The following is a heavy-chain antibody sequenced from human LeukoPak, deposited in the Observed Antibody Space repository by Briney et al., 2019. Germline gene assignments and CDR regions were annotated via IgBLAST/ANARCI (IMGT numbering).Heavy chain of an antibody. CDR2: IYTSGST. CDR3: AKDLERQLWLLGAFWFRPCFDY. V-gene: IGHV4-4*07. Sequence: SETLSLTCTVSGGSISSYYWSWIRQPAGKGLEWIGRIYTSGSTNYNPSLKSRVTMSVDTSKNQFSLKLSSVTAADTAVYYCAKDLERQLWLLGAFWFRPCFDYWGQGTLVTVSS. J-gene: IGHJ4*02. D-gene: IGHD5-18*01. CDR1: GGSISSYY.